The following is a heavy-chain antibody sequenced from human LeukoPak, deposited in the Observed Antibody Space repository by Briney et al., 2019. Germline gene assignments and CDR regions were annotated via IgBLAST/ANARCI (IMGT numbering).Heavy chain of an antibody. J-gene: IGHJ5*02. CDR1: GYTFTSYG. CDR2: ISAYNGNT. CDR3: ARWDYDSSGSGGFDP. V-gene: IGHV1-18*01. D-gene: IGHD3-22*01. Sequence: ASVKVSCKASGYTFTSYGISWVRQAPGQGLEWMGWISAYNGNTNYAQKLQGRVTMTRDTSTSTVYMELSSLRSEDTAVYYCARWDYDSSGSGGFDPWGQGTLVTVSS.